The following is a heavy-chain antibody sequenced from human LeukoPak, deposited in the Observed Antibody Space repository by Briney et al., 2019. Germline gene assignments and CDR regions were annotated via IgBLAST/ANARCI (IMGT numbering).Heavy chain of an antibody. CDR1: GFTFSDYY. CDR2: ISSSGSTI. D-gene: IGHD3-22*01. J-gene: IGHJ4*02. CDR3: ARFLFRGSYYDSSGYYLRKGFDY. V-gene: IGHV3-11*01. Sequence: GGSLRLSCAASGFTFSDYYMSWIRQAPGKGLEWVSYISSSGSTIYYADSVKGRFTISRDNAKNSLYLQMNSLRAEDTAVYYCARFLFRGSYYDSSGYYLRKGFDYWGQGTLVTVSS.